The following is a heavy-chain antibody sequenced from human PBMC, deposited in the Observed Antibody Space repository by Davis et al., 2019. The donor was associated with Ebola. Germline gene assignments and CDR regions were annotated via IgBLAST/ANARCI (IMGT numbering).Heavy chain of an antibody. V-gene: IGHV4-59*12. J-gene: IGHJ6*02. CDR1: GGSISSYY. CDR3: AREFNYGRVYYYYGMDV. CDR2: IYYSGST. Sequence: MPSETLSLTCTVSGGSISSYYWSWIRQPPGKGLEWIGYIYYSGSTNYNPSLKSRVTISVDTSKNQFSLKLSSVTAADTALYYCAREFNYGRVYYYYGMDVWGQGTTVTVSS. D-gene: IGHD4-11*01.